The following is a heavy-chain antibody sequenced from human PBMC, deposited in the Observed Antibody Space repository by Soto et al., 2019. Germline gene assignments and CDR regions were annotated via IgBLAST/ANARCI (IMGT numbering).Heavy chain of an antibody. CDR2: IYYSGST. J-gene: IGHJ4*02. CDR3: ARRAPAEVYLELFDY. D-gene: IGHD1-7*01. Sequence: PSETLSLTCTVSGGSISSSSYYWGWIRQPPGKGLEWIGSIYYSGSTYYNPSLKSRVTISVDTSKNQFSLKLSSVTAADTAVYYCARRAPAEVYLELFDYWGQGTLVTVSS. CDR1: GGSISSSSYY. V-gene: IGHV4-39*01.